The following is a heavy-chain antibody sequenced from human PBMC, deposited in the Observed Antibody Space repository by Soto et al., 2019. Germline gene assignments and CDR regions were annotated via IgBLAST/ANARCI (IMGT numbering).Heavy chain of an antibody. V-gene: IGHV3-30*18. CDR3: AKDPTSVTLYYFDY. Sequence: EGYLRLSCAASGFTFSSYGMHWVRQAPGKGLERVAVISYDGSNKYYAVSVKGRLNISRDNSKNTLYLQMTSLRDEDKAVYYCAKDPTSVTLYYFDYWGQGTLVTVSS. D-gene: IGHD4-17*01. CDR2: ISYDGSNK. J-gene: IGHJ4*02. CDR1: GFTFSSYG.